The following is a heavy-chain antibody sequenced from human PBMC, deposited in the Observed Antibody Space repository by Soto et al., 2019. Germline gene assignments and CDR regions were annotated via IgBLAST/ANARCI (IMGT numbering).Heavy chain of an antibody. Sequence: QVQLQESGPGLVKPSETLSLTCTVSGGSVSSGSYYWSWIRQPPGKGLEWIGYIYYSGSTNYNPSLKSRVTISVDTSKNQFSLKLSSVTAADTAVYYCARVGVVQYYYGMDVWGQGTTVTVSS. D-gene: IGHD2-2*01. CDR1: GGSVSSGSYY. CDR2: IYYSGST. J-gene: IGHJ6*02. V-gene: IGHV4-61*01. CDR3: ARVGVVQYYYGMDV.